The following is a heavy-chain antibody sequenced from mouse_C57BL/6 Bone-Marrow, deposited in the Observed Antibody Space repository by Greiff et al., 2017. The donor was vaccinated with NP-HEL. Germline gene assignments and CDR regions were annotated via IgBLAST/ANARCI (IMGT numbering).Heavy chain of an antibody. CDR1: GFSLTSYG. Sequence: VKLMESGPGLVQPSQSLSISCTVSGFSLTSYGVHWVRQSPGKGLEWLGVIWRGGSTDYNAAFMSRLSITKDNSKSQVFFKMNSLQADDTAIYYCAGGYYYWYFDVWGTGTTVTVSS. CDR2: IWRGGST. J-gene: IGHJ1*03. V-gene: IGHV2-5*01. CDR3: AGGYYYWYFDV. D-gene: IGHD2-3*01.